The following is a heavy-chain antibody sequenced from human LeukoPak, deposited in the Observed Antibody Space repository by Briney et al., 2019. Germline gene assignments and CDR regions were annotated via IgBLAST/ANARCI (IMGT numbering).Heavy chain of an antibody. J-gene: IGHJ4*02. CDR2: IIPIFGTA. CDR3: ARGGYCSSTSSYVYQRY. Sequence: SVKVSCKASGGTFSSYAISWVRQAPGQGLEWMGRIIPIFGTANYAQKFQGRVTITTDESTSTAYMELSSLRSEDTAVYYCARGGYCSSTSSYVYQRYWGQGTLVTVSS. CDR1: GGTFSSYA. V-gene: IGHV1-69*05. D-gene: IGHD2-2*01.